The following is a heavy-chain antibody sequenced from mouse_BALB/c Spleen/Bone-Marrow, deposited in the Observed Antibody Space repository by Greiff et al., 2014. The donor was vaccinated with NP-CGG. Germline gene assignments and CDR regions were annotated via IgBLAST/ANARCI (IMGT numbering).Heavy chain of an antibody. Sequence: VQLQQSGAELMKPGASVKISCKATGYTFSNYWIEWIKQRPGHGLEWIGEILPGSGSSNYNEKLKGKATFNADTSSNTAYMQLSSRTSEDSAVYYCARTADGYYYAMDDWGQGTSVTVSS. D-gene: IGHD2-3*01. J-gene: IGHJ4*01. CDR2: ILPGSGSS. CDR1: GYTFSNYW. V-gene: IGHV1-9*01. CDR3: ARTADGYYYAMDD.